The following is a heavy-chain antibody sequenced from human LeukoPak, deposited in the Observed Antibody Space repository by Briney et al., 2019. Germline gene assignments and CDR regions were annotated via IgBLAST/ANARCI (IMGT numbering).Heavy chain of an antibody. J-gene: IGHJ5*02. CDR3: AKDGRYCSGGSCSNWFDP. V-gene: IGHV3-30*18. Sequence: GGSLRLSCAASGFTFSSYWMSWVRQAPGKGLEWVAVISYDGSNKYYADSVKGRFTISRDNSKNTLYLQMNSLRAEDTAVYYCAKDGRYCSGGSCSNWFDPWGQGTLVTVSS. CDR1: GFTFSSYW. CDR2: ISYDGSNK. D-gene: IGHD2-15*01.